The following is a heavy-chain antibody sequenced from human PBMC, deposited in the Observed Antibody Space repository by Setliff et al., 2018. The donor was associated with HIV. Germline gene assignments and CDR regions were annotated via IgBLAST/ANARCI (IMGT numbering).Heavy chain of an antibody. CDR3: ARDFGAVIPQGRFDP. J-gene: IGHJ5*02. CDR2: IYYSGST. V-gene: IGHV4-39*01. Sequence: PSETLSLTCTVSGGAISSSSYYWGWIRQPPGKGLEWIGSIYYSGSTYYNPSLKSRVTLSVDTSKNQFFLRLSSVTAADTAVYYCARDFGAVIPQGRFDPWGQGPLVTVSS. CDR1: GGAISSSSYY. D-gene: IGHD3-3*01.